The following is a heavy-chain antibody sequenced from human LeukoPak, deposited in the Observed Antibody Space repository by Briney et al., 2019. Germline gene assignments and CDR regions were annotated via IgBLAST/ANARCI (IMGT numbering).Heavy chain of an antibody. V-gene: IGHV4-34*01. CDR1: GGSFSGYY. CDR2: INDSGST. D-gene: IGHD3-22*01. Sequence: SETLSLTCAVYGGSFSGYYWSWIRQPPGKGLEWIGEINDSGSTNCNPSLKSRVSISVDTSKNQFSLKLSSVTAADTAVYYCARVIDYDSSGYYLGYWGQGARVTVSS. CDR3: ARVIDYDSSGYYLGY. J-gene: IGHJ4*02.